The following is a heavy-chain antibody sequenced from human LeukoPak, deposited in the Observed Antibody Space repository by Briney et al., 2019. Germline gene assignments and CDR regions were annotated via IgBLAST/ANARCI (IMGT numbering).Heavy chain of an antibody. V-gene: IGHV1-18*01. CDR2: ISAYNGNT. D-gene: IGHD6-19*01. CDR3: ATVKAGSGWSFDY. J-gene: IGHJ4*02. Sequence: GASVKVSCKASGYTFTSYGISWVRQAPGQGLEWMGWISAYNGNTNYAQKFQGRVTMTEDTSTDTAYMELSSLRSEDTAVYYCATVKAGSGWSFDYWGQGTLVTVSS. CDR1: GYTFTSYG.